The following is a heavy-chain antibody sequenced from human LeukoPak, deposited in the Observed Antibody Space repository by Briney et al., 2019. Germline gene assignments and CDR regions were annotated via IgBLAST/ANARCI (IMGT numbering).Heavy chain of an antibody. CDR2: IIPILGIA. Sequence: SVKVSCKASGGTFSSYAISWVRQAPGQGLEWVGRIIPILGIANYAQKFQGRVTITADKSTSTAYMELSSLRSEDTAVYYCARDDRVTTYQHWGQGTLVTVSS. CDR3: ARDDRVTTYQH. J-gene: IGHJ1*01. V-gene: IGHV1-69*04. D-gene: IGHD4-17*01. CDR1: GGTFSSYA.